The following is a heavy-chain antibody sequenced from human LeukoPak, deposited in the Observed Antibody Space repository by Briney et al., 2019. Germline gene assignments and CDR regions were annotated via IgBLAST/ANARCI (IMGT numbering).Heavy chain of an antibody. CDR1: GFTFSDYN. CDR2: TSSSSSYI. Sequence: PGGSLRLSCAASGFTFSDYNMNWVRQAPGKGLEWVSSTSSSSSYIYYADSLKGRFTISRDNAKNSLYLQMNSLRAEDTAVYYCARDQGYSGWLNYWGQGTLVTVSS. J-gene: IGHJ4*02. V-gene: IGHV3-21*01. D-gene: IGHD5-12*01. CDR3: ARDQGYSGWLNY.